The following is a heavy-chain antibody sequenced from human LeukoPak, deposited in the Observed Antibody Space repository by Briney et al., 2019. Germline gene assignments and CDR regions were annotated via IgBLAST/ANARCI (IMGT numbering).Heavy chain of an antibody. D-gene: IGHD3-22*01. J-gene: IGHJ4*02. V-gene: IGHV4-59*01. CDR3: ARSYYDSSGYLDY. CDR2: IYYSGST. CDR1: GGSISSYY. Sequence: PSETLSLTCTVSGGSISSYYWSWIRQPQGKGLEWIGYIYYSGSTNYNPSLKSRVTISVDTSKNQFSLKLSSVTAADTAVYYCARSYYDSSGYLDYWGQGTLVTVSS.